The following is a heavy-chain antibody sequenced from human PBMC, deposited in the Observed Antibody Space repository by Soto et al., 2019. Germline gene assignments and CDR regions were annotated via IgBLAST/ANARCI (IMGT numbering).Heavy chain of an antibody. V-gene: IGHV3-48*04. J-gene: IGHJ6*02. Sequence: GESLKISCAASGFTFSSYSMNWVRQAPGKGLEWVSYISSSSSTIYYADSVKGRFTISRDNAKNSLYLQMNSLRAEDTAVYYCARDGDYYDSSGYYYYGMDVWGQGTTVTVSS. CDR3: ARDGDYYDSSGYYYYGMDV. CDR2: ISSSSSTI. CDR1: GFTFSSYS. D-gene: IGHD3-22*01.